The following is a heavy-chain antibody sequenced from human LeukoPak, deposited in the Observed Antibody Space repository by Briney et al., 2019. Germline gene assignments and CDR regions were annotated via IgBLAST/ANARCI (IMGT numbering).Heavy chain of an antibody. CDR1: GLTFSSYA. D-gene: IGHD2-21*02. CDR2: ISSSGNIM. V-gene: IGHV3-48*04. J-gene: IGHJ4*02. Sequence: GGSLRLSCAASGLTFSSYAMSWVRQAPGKGLEWVSYISSSGNIMYYADSVKGRFTISRDNAKNSLYLQMNSLRAEDTAVYYCARTRFCGNDFYPWDFHYWGQGTPVTVSS. CDR3: ARTRFCGNDFYPWDFHY.